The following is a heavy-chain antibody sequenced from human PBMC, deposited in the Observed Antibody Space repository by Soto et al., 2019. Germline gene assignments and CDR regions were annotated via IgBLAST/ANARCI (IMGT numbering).Heavy chain of an antibody. D-gene: IGHD2-21*01. Sequence: GGSLRLSRAACVFTFCTSGVNWVRQAPGKGLEWVAGIKEDGSEKYYVDSVKGRFTISKDNAENSLELHMNRLRVEDTAVYYCVRDRGCNAFDYWGLGTLVTVSS. J-gene: IGHJ4*02. CDR2: IKEDGSEK. V-gene: IGHV3-7*01. CDR3: VRDRGCNAFDY. CDR1: VFTFCTSG.